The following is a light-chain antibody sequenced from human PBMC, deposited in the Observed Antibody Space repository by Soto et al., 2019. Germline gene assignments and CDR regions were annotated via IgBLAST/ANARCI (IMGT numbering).Light chain of an antibody. CDR3: QQYHSWPPRT. J-gene: IGKJ1*01. Sequence: EIVMTHSPTILSVYRGERATLSCRARQSVSSNLAWYQQKPAQAPRLLIYGVYTRAPGIPARFSGSGSGTEFTLTISSLQSEDFAVYYCQQYHSWPPRTFGQGTKVDIK. CDR2: GVY. V-gene: IGKV3D-15*01. CDR1: QSVSSN.